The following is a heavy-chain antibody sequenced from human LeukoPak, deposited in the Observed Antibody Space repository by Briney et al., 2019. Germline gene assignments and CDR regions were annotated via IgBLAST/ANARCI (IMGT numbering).Heavy chain of an antibody. CDR2: IWYDGSDK. CDR1: GFTFSSYD. Sequence: GGSLRLSCAASGFTFSSYDMHWVRQAPGKGLEWVAVIWYDGSDKYYADSVEGRFTVSRDNSKYTLNLQMNSLRAEDTAVYYCARDLGITADGNYFDYWGQGTLVTVSS. D-gene: IGHD6-13*01. V-gene: IGHV3-33*08. J-gene: IGHJ4*02. CDR3: ARDLGITADGNYFDY.